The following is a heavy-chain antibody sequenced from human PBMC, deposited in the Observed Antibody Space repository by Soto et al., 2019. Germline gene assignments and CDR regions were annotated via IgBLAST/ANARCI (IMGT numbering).Heavy chain of an antibody. CDR1: GFTLSGRS. CDR3: ARGWYGPDV. Sequence: EVQLVESGGGLVQPGGSLRLSCAASGFTLSGRSMHWVRQAPGKGLVWVSGIDNAGTASTYADSVKGRFTSSRDNAKNMLYLQMNSLGVEDTAVYYCARGWYGPDVWGKGTTVTVSS. V-gene: IGHV3-74*01. J-gene: IGHJ6*04. CDR2: IDNAGTAS.